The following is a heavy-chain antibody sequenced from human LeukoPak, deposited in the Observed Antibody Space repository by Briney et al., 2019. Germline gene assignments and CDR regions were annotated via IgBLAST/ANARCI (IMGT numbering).Heavy chain of an antibody. D-gene: IGHD2-2*01. Sequence: GESLKISCKGSGYSFTTYWLAWVRQMPGKGLEWMEIIYPDDSDARYRPSFQGQVTISADKSISTAYLQWSSLKASDSAMYYCARQGYCSSTSCYVDFWGQGTLVTVSS. V-gene: IGHV5-51*01. CDR3: ARQGYCSSTSCYVDF. J-gene: IGHJ4*02. CDR2: IYPDDSDA. CDR1: GYSFTTYW.